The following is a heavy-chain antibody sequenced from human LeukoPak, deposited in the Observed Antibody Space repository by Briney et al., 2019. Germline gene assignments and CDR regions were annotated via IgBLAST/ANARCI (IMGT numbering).Heavy chain of an antibody. V-gene: IGHV3-23*05. Sequence: SGGFLRLSCVASGFTFSDYAMNWVRQAPGKGLEWVSTFKTRYNQVYYAESVRGRFTISTDNSKKTVYLQMNSLRAEDTALYYCARSVPDYTRFDYWGQGALVTVSS. CDR3: ARSVPDYTRFDY. CDR1: GFTFSDYA. J-gene: IGHJ4*02. D-gene: IGHD4-11*01. CDR2: FKTRYNQV.